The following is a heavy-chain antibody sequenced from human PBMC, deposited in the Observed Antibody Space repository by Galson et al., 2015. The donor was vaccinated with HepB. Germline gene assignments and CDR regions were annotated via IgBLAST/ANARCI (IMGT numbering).Heavy chain of an antibody. CDR2: IYYSGST. Sequence: TLSLTCTVSGGSISSGGYYWSWIRQHPGKGLEWIGYIYYSGSTYYNPSLKSRVTISVDTSKNQFSLKLSSVTAADTAVYYCARGLYCSSTSCYWFDPWGQGTLVTVSS. V-gene: IGHV4-31*03. CDR1: GGSISSGGYY. CDR3: ARGLYCSSTSCYWFDP. J-gene: IGHJ5*02. D-gene: IGHD2-2*01.